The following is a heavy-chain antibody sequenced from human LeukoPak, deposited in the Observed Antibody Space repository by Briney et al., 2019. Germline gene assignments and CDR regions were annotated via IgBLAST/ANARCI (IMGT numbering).Heavy chain of an antibody. CDR1: GFTFSSYA. Sequence: GGSLRLSCAASGFTFSSYAMSWVRQAPGKGLEWVSAISGSGGSTYYADSVKGRITISRDNSKNTLYLQMNSLRAEDTAVYYCANLRAGYDFWSGYYTYFDYWGQGTLVTVSS. CDR3: ANLRAGYDFWSGYYTYFDY. V-gene: IGHV3-23*01. CDR2: ISGSGGST. J-gene: IGHJ4*02. D-gene: IGHD3-3*01.